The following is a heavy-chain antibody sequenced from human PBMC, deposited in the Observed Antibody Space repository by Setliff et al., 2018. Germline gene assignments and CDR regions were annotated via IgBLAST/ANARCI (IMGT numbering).Heavy chain of an antibody. V-gene: IGHV3-7*01. CDR2: INQDGSGK. Sequence: GGSLRLSCAASGFTFSSFWMSWVRQSPGKGLEWVANINQDGSGKYYVDSVKGRFTISRDNAKNSLYLQMNSLRAEDTALYYCAKFVGYTYGYDYWGRGTLVTVSS. J-gene: IGHJ4*02. D-gene: IGHD5-18*01. CDR1: GFTFSSFW. CDR3: AKFVGYTYGYDY.